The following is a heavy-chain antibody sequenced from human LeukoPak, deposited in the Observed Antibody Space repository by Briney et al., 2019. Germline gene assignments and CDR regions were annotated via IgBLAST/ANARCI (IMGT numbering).Heavy chain of an antibody. CDR2: INSDGKST. CDR1: GFSFSSYW. D-gene: IGHD2-15*01. J-gene: IGHJ4*02. V-gene: IGHV3-74*03. Sequence: GGSLTLSCAASGFSFSSYWMHWVRQAPGEGLVWVSRINSDGKSTTSADSVKGRFTVSRDNAKNTLYLQMNSLRTEDTAVYYCARDQLYCSGGICYFDYWGQGTLVTVSS. CDR3: ARDQLYCSGGICYFDY.